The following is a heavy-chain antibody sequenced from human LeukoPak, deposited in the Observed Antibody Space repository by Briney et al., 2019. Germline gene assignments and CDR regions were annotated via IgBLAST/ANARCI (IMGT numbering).Heavy chain of an antibody. CDR1: GYTFTNYY. CDR3: ARDAVAGTRLYY. Sequence: ASVKVSCKASGYTFTNYYMHWVRQAPGQELEWMGIINPSGGSTSYAQKFQGRVTMTRDTSTSTVYMELSSLRSEDTAVYYCARDAVAGTRLYYWGQGTLVTVSS. CDR2: INPSGGST. J-gene: IGHJ4*02. D-gene: IGHD6-19*01. V-gene: IGHV1-46*01.